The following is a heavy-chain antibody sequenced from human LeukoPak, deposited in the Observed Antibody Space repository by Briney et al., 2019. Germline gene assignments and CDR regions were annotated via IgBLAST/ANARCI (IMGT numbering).Heavy chain of an antibody. CDR3: ARGAFVQLERRLNDY. J-gene: IGHJ4*02. Sequence: ASVKVSCKASGYTFTGYYTHWVRQAPGQGLEWMGWINPNSGGTNYAQKFQGRVTMTRDTSISTAYMELSRLRSDDTAVYYCARGAFVQLERRLNDYWGQGTLVTVSS. CDR2: INPNSGGT. D-gene: IGHD1-1*01. V-gene: IGHV1-2*02. CDR1: GYTFTGYY.